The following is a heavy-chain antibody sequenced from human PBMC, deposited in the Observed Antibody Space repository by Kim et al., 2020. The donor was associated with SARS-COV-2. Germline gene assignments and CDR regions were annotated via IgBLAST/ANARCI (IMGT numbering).Heavy chain of an antibody. CDR3: AREGWVYGDYSNYFGY. J-gene: IGHJ4*02. V-gene: IGHV3-21*01. CDR1: GFTFSSYS. D-gene: IGHD4-17*01. Sequence: GGSLRLSCAASGFTFSSYSMNWVRQAPGKGLEWVSTISSSSSYIYYADSVKGRCTISRDNAKNSLYLQMNSLRAEDTAVYYCAREGWVYGDYSNYFGYWGQGTLVTVSS. CDR2: ISSSSSYI.